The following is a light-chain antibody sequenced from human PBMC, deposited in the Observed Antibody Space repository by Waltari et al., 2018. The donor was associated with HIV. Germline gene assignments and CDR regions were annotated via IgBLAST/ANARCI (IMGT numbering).Light chain of an antibody. J-gene: IGLJ3*02. Sequence: QSVLTQPPSASGTPGQRVTISCSGSGSNIGTRPVNWYQQLAGSAPKLLIYRSDPRPAGVPDRFSGSKSGNTASLTISGLQTEDEADYYCCSYGGSRAPIWVFGGGTKLTVL. V-gene: IGLV1-44*01. CDR2: RSD. CDR3: CSYGGSRAPIWV. CDR1: GSNIGTRP.